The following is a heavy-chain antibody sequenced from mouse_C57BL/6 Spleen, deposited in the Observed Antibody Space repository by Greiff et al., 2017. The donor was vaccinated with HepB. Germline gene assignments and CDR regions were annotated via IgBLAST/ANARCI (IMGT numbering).Heavy chain of an antibody. CDR2: IDPETGGT. CDR1: GYTFTDYE. J-gene: IGHJ2*01. CDR3: TRHWDPYFDY. Sequence: VKLVESGAELVRPGASVTLSCKASGYTFTDYEMHWVKQTPVHGLEWIGAIDPETGGTAYNQKFKGKAILTADKSSSTAYMELRSLTSEDSAVYYCTRHWDPYFDYWGQGTTLTVSS. V-gene: IGHV1-15*01. D-gene: IGHD4-1*01.